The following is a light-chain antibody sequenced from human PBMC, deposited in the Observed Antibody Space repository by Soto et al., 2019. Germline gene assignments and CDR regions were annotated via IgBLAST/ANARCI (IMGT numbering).Light chain of an antibody. J-gene: IGKJ1*01. CDR3: QQHYNFSWT. CDR1: QGIMSW. CDR2: DAA. Sequence: DIQMTQSPSTLSASLGDRATISCRASQGIMSWLSCYQHKPGKDPKRLIYDAASFGSGVPSRFCGSGSGTEVTLTTISLQEEDVATDYYQQHYNFSWTFGQGTKVDIK. V-gene: IGKV1-5*01.